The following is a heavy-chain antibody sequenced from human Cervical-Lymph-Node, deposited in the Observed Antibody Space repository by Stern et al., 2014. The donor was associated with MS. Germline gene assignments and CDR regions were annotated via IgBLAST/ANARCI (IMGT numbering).Heavy chain of an antibody. J-gene: IGHJ6*02. CDR1: GFTFSSYG. CDR3: AKRGYSGYDPLDYYGMDV. Sequence: VQLVESGGGVVQPGRSLRLSCAASGFTFSSYGMHWVRQAPGKGLEWVAVISYDGSNKYYADSVKGRFTISRDNSKNTLYLQMNSLRAEDTAVYYCAKRGYSGYDPLDYYGMDVWGQGTTVTVSS. CDR2: ISYDGSNK. D-gene: IGHD5-12*01. V-gene: IGHV3-30*18.